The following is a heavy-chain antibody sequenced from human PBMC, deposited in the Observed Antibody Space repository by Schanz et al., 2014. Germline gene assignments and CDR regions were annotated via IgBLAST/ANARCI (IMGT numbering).Heavy chain of an antibody. V-gene: IGHV3-23*01. J-gene: IGHJ4*02. CDR2: ISGSGAST. CDR3: VKDELRWFGEVLSLDY. CDR1: GFSFSSYA. D-gene: IGHD3-10*01. Sequence: EVQLLESGGGLVQPGGSLRLSCATSGFSFSSYAINWVRQAPGKGLEWVSGISGSGASTYYADSVKGRFTISRDNSNKTVELQMNSLRAEDTALYYCVKDELRWFGEVLSLDYWGQGALVTVSS.